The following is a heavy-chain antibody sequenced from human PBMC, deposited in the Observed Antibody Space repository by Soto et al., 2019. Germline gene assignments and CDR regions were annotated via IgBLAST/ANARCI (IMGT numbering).Heavy chain of an antibody. V-gene: IGHV3-23*01. CDR1: GFTIGSDA. CDR2: ISGSGSYT. D-gene: IGHD2-15*01. Sequence: EVQLLESGGGLVQPGGSLSLSCAAPGFTIGSDAMSWVRQAPGKGLEWVSAISGSGSYTLYADSVRGRFTVSRDNSRNTRYLQMNSQRVEDTALYYCAKGRTPECSGGSCTIRNGFDPWGEGTLVTVSS. J-gene: IGHJ5*02. CDR3: AKGRTPECSGGSCTIRNGFDP.